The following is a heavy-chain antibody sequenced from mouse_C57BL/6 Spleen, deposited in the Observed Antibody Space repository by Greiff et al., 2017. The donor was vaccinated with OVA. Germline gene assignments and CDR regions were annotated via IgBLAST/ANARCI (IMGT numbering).Heavy chain of an antibody. CDR3: ARGEYYGSSYHWYFDV. D-gene: IGHD1-1*01. Sequence: QVQLQQSGAELARPGASVKLSCKASGYTFTSYGISWVKQRTGQGLEWIGEIYPRSGNTYYNEKFKGKATLTADKSSSTAYMELRSLTSEDSAVYFCARGEYYGSSYHWYFDVWGTGTTVTVSS. V-gene: IGHV1-81*01. CDR1: GYTFTSYG. CDR2: IYPRSGNT. J-gene: IGHJ1*03.